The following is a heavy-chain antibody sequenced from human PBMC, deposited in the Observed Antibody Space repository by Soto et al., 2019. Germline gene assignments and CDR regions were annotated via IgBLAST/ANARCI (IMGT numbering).Heavy chain of an antibody. Sequence: QVHLQESGPGLVKPSETLSLTCTVSGDSVRSGSYYWSWIRQSPGKGLEWIGYIYYSGATNYNPSLKGRLTISVATSKNQSSLKLRSVTAADTAGYYCARSPGNGYNWYFDYWGQGTLVTVSA. CDR1: GDSVRSGSYY. CDR2: IYYSGAT. CDR3: ARSPGNGYNWYFDY. V-gene: IGHV4-61*01. D-gene: IGHD5-12*01. J-gene: IGHJ4*02.